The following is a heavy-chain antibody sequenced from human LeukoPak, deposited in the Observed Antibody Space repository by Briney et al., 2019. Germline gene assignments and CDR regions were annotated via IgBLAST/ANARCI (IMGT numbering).Heavy chain of an antibody. J-gene: IGHJ5*02. CDR2: ISSSSSSTI. Sequence: GGSLRLSCAASGFTFSSYSMNWVRQAPGKGLEWVSYISSSSSSTIYYADSVKGRFTISRDNAKNSLYLQMNSLRAEDTAVYYCARDVWSGSSRFDPWGQGTLVTVSS. CDR3: ARDVWSGSSRFDP. D-gene: IGHD3-3*01. V-gene: IGHV3-48*01. CDR1: GFTFSSYS.